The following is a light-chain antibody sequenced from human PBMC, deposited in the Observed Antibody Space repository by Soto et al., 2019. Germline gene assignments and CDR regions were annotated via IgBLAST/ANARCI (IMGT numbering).Light chain of an antibody. CDR3: QKRSNWPWT. Sequence: VMTQSPATLSLSPGGRATLSCRASQSISDTLAWYQQKPGQAPRILIYDASNRATGIPDRFSGSGSGTDFTLTISSLEPEDFAIYYCQKRSNWPWTCGQGTKVDIK. J-gene: IGKJ1*01. CDR2: DAS. V-gene: IGKV3-11*01. CDR1: QSISDT.